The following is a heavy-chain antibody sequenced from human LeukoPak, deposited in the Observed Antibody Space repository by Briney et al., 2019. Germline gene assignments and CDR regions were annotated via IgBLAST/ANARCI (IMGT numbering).Heavy chain of an antibody. Sequence: GGSLRLSCAASGFTFSSYSMNWVRQAPGKGLEWVSYISYSGSPTHYADSVKGRFTISRDNAKNSLYLQMNSLRGEDTAVYYCAREGGHGWDFDYWGQGALVTVSS. J-gene: IGHJ4*02. CDR1: GFTFSSYS. D-gene: IGHD3-10*01. V-gene: IGHV3-48*01. CDR3: AREGGHGWDFDY. CDR2: ISYSGSPT.